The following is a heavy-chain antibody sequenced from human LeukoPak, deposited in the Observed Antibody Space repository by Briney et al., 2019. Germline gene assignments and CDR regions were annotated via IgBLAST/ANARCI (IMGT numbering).Heavy chain of an antibody. J-gene: IGHJ5*02. Sequence: PGGSLRLSCAVSGITLSNYGMTWVRQAPGKGLEWVAGISDTGGRTNYADSVKGRFTISRDNPKNTLYLQMNSLRDEDTAVYYCARGDSSSGWWFDPWGQGTRVTVSS. CDR2: ISDTGGRT. D-gene: IGHD6-13*01. V-gene: IGHV3-23*01. CDR1: GITLSNYG. CDR3: ARGDSSSGWWFDP.